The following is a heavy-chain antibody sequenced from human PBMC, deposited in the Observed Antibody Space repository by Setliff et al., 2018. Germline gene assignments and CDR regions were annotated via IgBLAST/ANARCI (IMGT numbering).Heavy chain of an antibody. J-gene: IGHJ6*03. CDR2: IMPIFGTI. Sequence: SVKVSCKASGGTFSTYGITWVRQAPGQGLEWVGGIMPIFGTINYAQKFQGRVTITADESTSTVYMELISLRSDDTALYYCAREEGYYYDSTYYYYYMDVWGKGTTVTVSS. CDR3: AREEGYYYDSTYYYYYMDV. CDR1: GGTFSTYG. V-gene: IGHV1-69*13. D-gene: IGHD3-22*01.